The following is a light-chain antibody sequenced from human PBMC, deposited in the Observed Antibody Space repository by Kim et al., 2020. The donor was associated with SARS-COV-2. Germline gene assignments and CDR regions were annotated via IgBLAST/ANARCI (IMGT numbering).Light chain of an antibody. CDR2: EVS. V-gene: IGLV2-23*02. J-gene: IGLJ3*02. Sequence: GQSITISCTGTSRDVGSYNLVSWYQQHPGKAPKLMIYEVSKRPSGVSNRFSGSKSGNTASLTISGLQAEDEADYYCCSYAGTSSWVFGGGTQLTVL. CDR3: CSYAGTSSWV. CDR1: SRDVGSYNL.